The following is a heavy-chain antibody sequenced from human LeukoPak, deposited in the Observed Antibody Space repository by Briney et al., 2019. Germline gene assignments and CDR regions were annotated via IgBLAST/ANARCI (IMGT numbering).Heavy chain of an antibody. V-gene: IGHV5-51*01. J-gene: IGHJ6*02. CDR2: IYPGDSDT. CDR1: GYTFTNYW. CDR3: ARPDSNSYGLDV. D-gene: IGHD6-13*01. Sequence: GESLKISCKGSGYTFTNYWIGWVRQMPGKGLEWMGIIYPGDSDTKYSPSFQGQVTISADKSISTAYLQWSTLQASDSAMYYRARPDSNSYGLDVCGQGTTVTVSS.